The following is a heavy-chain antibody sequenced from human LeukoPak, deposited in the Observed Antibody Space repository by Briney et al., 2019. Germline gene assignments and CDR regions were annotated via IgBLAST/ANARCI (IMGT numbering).Heavy chain of an antibody. CDR1: GGSISRGSYY. V-gene: IGHV4-61*02. D-gene: IGHD3-10*01. CDR3: ARQTFGALYFDS. J-gene: IGHJ4*02. CDR2: VYNSGST. Sequence: SQTLSLTCIVSGGSISRGSYYWNWIRQPAGKGLEWMGRVYNSGSTSYNPSLKSRVTISTDMSKNQFSLKLSSVTAADTAVYYCARQTFGALYFDSWGQGTLVTVSS.